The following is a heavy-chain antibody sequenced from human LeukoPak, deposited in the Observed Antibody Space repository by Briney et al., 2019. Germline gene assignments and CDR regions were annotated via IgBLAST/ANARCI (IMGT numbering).Heavy chain of an antibody. CDR3: ARGHGYTYGNGGIDY. CDR1: GFTFSNAW. Sequence: PGGSLRLPCAASGFTFSNAWMTWVRQPPGKGLEWIGYIHNTGSTNYNPSLKSRVTMSVDMSQNQFSLNLTSVTAADTAVYYCARGHGYTYGNGGIDYWGQGTLVTVSS. CDR2: IHNTGST. V-gene: IGHV4-59*08. J-gene: IGHJ4*02. D-gene: IGHD5-18*01.